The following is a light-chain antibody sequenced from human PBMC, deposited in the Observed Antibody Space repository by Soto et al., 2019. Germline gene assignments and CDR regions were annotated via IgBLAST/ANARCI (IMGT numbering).Light chain of an antibody. CDR1: SSNIGSNT. CDR3: AAWDDSLNGYV. J-gene: IGLJ1*01. V-gene: IGLV1-44*01. CDR2: SNN. Sequence: QSVLTPPPSASGTPGQRVTISCSGSSSNIGSNTVNWYQQLPGTAPKLLIYSNNQRPSGVPDRFSGSKSGTSASLAISGLQSEDEADYYRAAWDDSLNGYVFGTGTKVTVL.